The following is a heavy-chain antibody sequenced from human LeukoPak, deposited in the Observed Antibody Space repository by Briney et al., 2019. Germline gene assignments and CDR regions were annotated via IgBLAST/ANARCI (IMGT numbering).Heavy chain of an antibody. Sequence: SETLSLTCTVPGGSISSYYWSWIRQPPGKGLEWIGYIYYSGSTNYNPSLKSRVTISVDTSKNQFSLKLSSVTAADTAVYYCARGGQLLLPYYFDYWGQGTLVTVSS. D-gene: IGHD2-2*01. CDR3: ARGGQLLLPYYFDY. J-gene: IGHJ4*02. CDR2: IYYSGST. V-gene: IGHV4-59*01. CDR1: GGSISSYY.